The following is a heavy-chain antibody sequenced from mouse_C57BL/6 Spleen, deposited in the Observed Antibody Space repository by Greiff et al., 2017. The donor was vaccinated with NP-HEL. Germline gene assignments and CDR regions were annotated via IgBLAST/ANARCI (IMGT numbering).Heavy chain of an antibody. CDR2: IDPSNGNT. CDR3: ARPRVYYSDHGGFAY. CDR1: GFNITNTY. D-gene: IGHD2-13*01. J-gene: IGHJ3*01. V-gene: IGHV14-3*01. Sequence: EVQLQQPVAELVRPGASVKLSCTASGFNITNTYMHWVKQRPEQGLEWIGRIDPSNGNTKYAPKFQGKATITADTSSNTAYLQLSSLTSEDTSIYYCARPRVYYSDHGGFAYWGQGTLVTVSA.